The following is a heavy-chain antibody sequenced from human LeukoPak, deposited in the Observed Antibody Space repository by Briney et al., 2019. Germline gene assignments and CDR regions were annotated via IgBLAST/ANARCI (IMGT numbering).Heavy chain of an antibody. CDR2: ISSSSSYS. CDR1: GFTLRSHS. CDR3: ARDISQQMYYMDV. J-gene: IGHJ6*03. D-gene: IGHD6-13*01. V-gene: IGHV3-21*04. Sequence: GGSLRLSCAASGFTLRSHSMNWVRQAPGKGLEWVSSISSSSSYSYNADSVRGRFIISRDNANNFLYLQMNSLRAEETAVYYCARDISQQMYYMDVWGKGTTVTVSS.